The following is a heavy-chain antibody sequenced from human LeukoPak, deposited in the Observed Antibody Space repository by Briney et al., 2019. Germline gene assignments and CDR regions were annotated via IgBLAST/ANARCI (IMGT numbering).Heavy chain of an antibody. CDR2: IYTSGST. J-gene: IGHJ2*01. V-gene: IGHV4-4*07. CDR1: GGSISSYY. D-gene: IGHD2-2*01. Sequence: PSETLSLTCTVSGGSISSYYWSWIRQPAGKGLEWIGRIYTSGSTNYNPSLKSRVTMSVDTSKNQFSLKLSSVTAADTAVYYCARDSVVVPAAYWYFDLWGRGTLVTVSS. CDR3: ARDSVVVPAAYWYFDL.